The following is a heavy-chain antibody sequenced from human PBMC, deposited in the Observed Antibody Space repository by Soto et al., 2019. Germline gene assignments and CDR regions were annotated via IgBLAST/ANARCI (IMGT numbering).Heavy chain of an antibody. V-gene: IGHV3-23*01. CDR1: GFTFTSYA. J-gene: IGHJ4*02. Sequence: GGSLRLSCAASGFTFTSYAMSWVRQAPGKGLEWVSAISGSGGSPYYADSVKGRFTISRDNSKNTLYLQMNSLRAEDTAVYYCAKVSGYCTGGSCYLGKRFDYWGQGTLVTVSA. CDR2: ISGSGGSP. CDR3: AKVSGYCTGGSCYLGKRFDY. D-gene: IGHD2-15*01.